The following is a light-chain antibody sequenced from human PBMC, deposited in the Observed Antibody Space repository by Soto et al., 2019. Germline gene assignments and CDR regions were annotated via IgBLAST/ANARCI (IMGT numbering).Light chain of an antibody. CDR1: QDINNY. J-gene: IGKJ4*01. CDR3: QKYDIAPRT. CDR2: AAS. V-gene: IGKV1-27*01. Sequence: DIQMTQSPSSLSASVGDRVTITCRASQDINNYLAWYQQRPGKVPKLLIYAASTLQSGVPSRFSGSGSGTDFTLNISSLQPEDVATYYCQKYDIAPRTFGGGTKVEIK.